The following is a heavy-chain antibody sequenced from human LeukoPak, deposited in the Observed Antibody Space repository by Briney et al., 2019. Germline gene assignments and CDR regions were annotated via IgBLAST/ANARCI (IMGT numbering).Heavy chain of an antibody. CDR3: AELGITMIGGV. CDR2: IQYDGNTI. V-gene: IGHV3-30*02. Sequence: QTGGSLRLSCVASGFTYSHNGMHWVRQAPGKGLEWVAFIQYDGNTIFYADSVKGRFTISRDNSKNTLYLQMNSLRAEDTAVYYCAELGITMIGGVWGKGTTVTISS. CDR1: GFTYSHNG. D-gene: IGHD3-10*02. J-gene: IGHJ6*04.